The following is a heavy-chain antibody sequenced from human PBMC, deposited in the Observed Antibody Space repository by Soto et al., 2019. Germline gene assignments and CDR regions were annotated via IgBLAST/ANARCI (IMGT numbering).Heavy chain of an antibody. J-gene: IGHJ4*02. V-gene: IGHV3-23*04. Sequence: EVQLVESEGGLVQPGGSLRLSCEASGFIFTTSDMSWVRQAPGKGLEWISSITITGDTTHYADSVKGRFTISRDNSRNTVYLQRNSLRVDDTAVYYCAKGGGGDHGYWGQGTLVAVSS. CDR2: ITITGDTT. CDR3: AKGGGGDHGY. D-gene: IGHD2-21*02. CDR1: GFIFTTSD.